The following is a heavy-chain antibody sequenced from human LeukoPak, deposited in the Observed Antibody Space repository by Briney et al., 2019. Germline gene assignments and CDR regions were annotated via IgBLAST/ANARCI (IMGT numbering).Heavy chain of an antibody. Sequence: PGGSLRLSCTASGFTFSDHYMSWFRLSPGKGLEWLSYITSSGSITDYADSVKGRFTISRDNAKSTMFLQMNSLRPEDTAVYYCARDPDYGDPEWGQGTLVTVSP. D-gene: IGHD4-17*01. CDR1: GFTFSDHY. CDR3: ARDPDYGDPE. J-gene: IGHJ4*02. CDR2: ITSSGSIT. V-gene: IGHV3-11*01.